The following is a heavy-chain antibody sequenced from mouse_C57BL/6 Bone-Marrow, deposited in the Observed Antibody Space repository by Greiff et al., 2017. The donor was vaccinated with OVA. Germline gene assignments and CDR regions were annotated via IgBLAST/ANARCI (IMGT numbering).Heavy chain of an antibody. J-gene: IGHJ3*01. CDR1: GFTFSDYG. CDR2: ISSGSSTI. Sequence: EVNVVESGGGLVKPGGSLKLSCAASGFTFSDYGMHWVRQAPEKGLEWVAYISSGSSTIYYADTVKGRFTISRDNAKSTLFLQMTSLRSEDTAMYYCARRDYPAWFAYWGQGTLVTVSA. V-gene: IGHV5-17*01. CDR3: ARRDYPAWFAY. D-gene: IGHD2-4*01.